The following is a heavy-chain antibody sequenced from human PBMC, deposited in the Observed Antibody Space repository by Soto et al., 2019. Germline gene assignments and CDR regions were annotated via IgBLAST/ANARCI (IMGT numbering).Heavy chain of an antibody. Sequence: GGSLRLSCAASGFTFSSYNINWVRQAPGKGLEWVSAISSSSTYIYYADSVKGRFTISRDNAKNYLYLQMNSLRAEDTAVYYCARDQELGNLDYRGQGTLVTVSS. V-gene: IGHV3-21*01. CDR2: ISSSSTYI. J-gene: IGHJ4*02. D-gene: IGHD1-7*01. CDR3: ARDQELGNLDY. CDR1: GFTFSSYN.